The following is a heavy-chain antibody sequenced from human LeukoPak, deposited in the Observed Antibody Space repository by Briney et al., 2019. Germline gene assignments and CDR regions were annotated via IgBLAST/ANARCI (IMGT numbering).Heavy chain of an antibody. Sequence: PGGSLRLSCAAFGFTVSSNYMSWVRQAPGKGLEWVSVIYSGGSTYYADSVKGRFTISRDNSKNTLYLQMNSLRAEDTAVYYCARGKLGYCSSTSCYTSWFDPWGQGTLVTVSS. D-gene: IGHD2-2*02. CDR1: GFTVSSNY. J-gene: IGHJ5*02. V-gene: IGHV3-66*01. CDR3: ARGKLGYCSSTSCYTSWFDP. CDR2: IYSGGST.